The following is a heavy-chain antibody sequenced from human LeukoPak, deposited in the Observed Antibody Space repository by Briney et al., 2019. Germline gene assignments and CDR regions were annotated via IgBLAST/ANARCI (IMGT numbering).Heavy chain of an antibody. J-gene: IGHJ4*02. V-gene: IGHV3-15*01. Sequence: PGGSLRLSCAASGFTFDDYGMSWVRQAPGKGLEWVGRIKTETEGGTTDYAAPVKGRFTISRDDSENTLYLQMNSLKTEDTAVYYCTTALTKWGQGTLVTVSS. CDR1: GFTFDDYG. D-gene: IGHD3-3*01. CDR2: IKTETEGGTT. CDR3: TTALTK.